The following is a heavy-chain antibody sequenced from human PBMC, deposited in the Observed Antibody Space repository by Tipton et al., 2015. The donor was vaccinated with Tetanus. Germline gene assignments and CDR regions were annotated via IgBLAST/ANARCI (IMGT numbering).Heavy chain of an antibody. J-gene: IGHJ6*02. Sequence: TLSLTCTVSGGSISPYYWSWIRQPPGKGLEWIGYIYYSGSTNYNPSLESRVTISVDTSKNQLSLKLSSVTAADTAVYYCARDRGLTTSGGIGMDVWGQGTTVTVAS. D-gene: IGHD3-22*01. CDR1: GGSISPYY. CDR3: ARDRGLTTSGGIGMDV. V-gene: IGHV4-59*01. CDR2: IYYSGST.